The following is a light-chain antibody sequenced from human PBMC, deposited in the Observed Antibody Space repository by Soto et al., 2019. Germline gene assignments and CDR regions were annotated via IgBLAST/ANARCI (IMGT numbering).Light chain of an antibody. Sequence: EVVLTQSPATLSLFPGERATLSCRASQSVSGTYLAWYQQKPGQGLRLLVYGASSRAPAIPDRFSGSGSGTDFTLTISRLEPEDFAVYFCHQYGSSPRTFGGGTKVDIK. CDR1: QSVSGTY. J-gene: IGKJ4*01. CDR3: HQYGSSPRT. V-gene: IGKV3-20*01. CDR2: GAS.